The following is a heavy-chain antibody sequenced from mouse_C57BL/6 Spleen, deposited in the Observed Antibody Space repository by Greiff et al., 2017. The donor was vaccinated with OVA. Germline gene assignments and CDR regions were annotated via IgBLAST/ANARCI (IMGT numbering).Heavy chain of an antibody. V-gene: IGHV3-6*01. Sequence: EVQLVESGPGLVKPSQSLSLTCSVTGYSITSGYYWNWIRQFPGNKLEWMGYISYDGSNNYNPSLKNRISITRDTSKNQFFLKLNSVTTEDTATYYCARENWEGYFDYWGQGTTLTVSS. CDR2: ISYDGSN. D-gene: IGHD4-1*01. CDR1: GYSITSGYY. CDR3: ARENWEGYFDY. J-gene: IGHJ2*01.